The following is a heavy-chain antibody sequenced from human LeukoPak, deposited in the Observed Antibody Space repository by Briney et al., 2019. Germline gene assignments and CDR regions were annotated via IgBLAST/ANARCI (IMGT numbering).Heavy chain of an antibody. CDR3: ARRYQLRSGDAFDI. D-gene: IGHD2-2*01. CDR2: IYTSGST. V-gene: IGHV4-4*07. Sequence: PSETLSLTCTVSGGSISSYYWSWIRQPAGKGLEWIGRIYTSGSTNYNPSPKSRVTMSVDTSKNQFSLKLSTGTAADTAGYYCARRYQLRSGDAFDIWGQGTMVTVSS. J-gene: IGHJ3*02. CDR1: GGSISSYY.